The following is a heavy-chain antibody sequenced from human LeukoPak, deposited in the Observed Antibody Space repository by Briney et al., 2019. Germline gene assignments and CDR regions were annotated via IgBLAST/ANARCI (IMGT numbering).Heavy chain of an antibody. V-gene: IGHV1-69*13. J-gene: IGHJ5*02. D-gene: IGHD1-20*01. CDR1: GGTFSSYA. Sequence: REASVKVSCKASGGTFSSYAISWVRQAPGQGLEWMGGIIPIFGTANYAQKFQGRVTITADESTSTAYMELSSLRSEDTAVYYCARGPPYNWNDPLSRWFDPWGQGTLVTVSS. CDR3: ARGPPYNWNDPLSRWFDP. CDR2: IIPIFGTA.